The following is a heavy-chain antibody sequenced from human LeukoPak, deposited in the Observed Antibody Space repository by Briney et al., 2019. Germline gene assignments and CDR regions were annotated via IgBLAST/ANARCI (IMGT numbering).Heavy chain of an antibody. V-gene: IGHV3-48*03. Sequence: PGGSLRLSCAASGFTFSSYSLNWVRQAPGKGLEWISYISSSGSNIDYADSVKGGFTISRENEKKSLFLQMNRLRVEDTAVYYCARTAFDWSQVGGNWFDPWGQGTLVTLSS. CDR2: ISSSGSNI. J-gene: IGHJ5*02. CDR1: GFTFSSYS. D-gene: IGHD3-9*01. CDR3: ARTAFDWSQVGGNWFDP.